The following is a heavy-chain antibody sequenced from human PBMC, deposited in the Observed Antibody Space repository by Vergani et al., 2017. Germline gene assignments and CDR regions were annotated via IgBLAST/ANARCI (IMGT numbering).Heavy chain of an antibody. Sequence: EVQVVESGGGLIKPGGSLRLSCVVSGITFKNAWINWVRQAPGKGLEWVSTLSASDRPTHYADSVKCRFPISRDISKNKLFLHMNSLRPEDTAVYYCAKVGRSEVAGTFGAFDSWGQGTMVTVSS. J-gene: IGHJ3*02. D-gene: IGHD6-19*01. CDR2: LSASDRPT. CDR3: AKVGRSEVAGTFGAFDS. V-gene: IGHV3-23*04. CDR1: GITFKNAW.